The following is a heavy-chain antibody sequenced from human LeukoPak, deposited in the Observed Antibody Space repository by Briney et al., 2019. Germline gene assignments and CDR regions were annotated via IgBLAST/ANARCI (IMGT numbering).Heavy chain of an antibody. CDR2: ISGRGGTT. D-gene: IGHD3-10*01. Sequence: GGSLRLSCAASGFTVSSYAMNWVRQAPGKGLEWVSAISGRGGTTYYADSVKGRFTISRDNSMNTLYLQMNNLRAEDTAIYYCARASFASGTPVDYWGQGTLVTVSS. J-gene: IGHJ4*02. V-gene: IGHV3-23*01. CDR3: ARASFASGTPVDY. CDR1: GFTVSSYA.